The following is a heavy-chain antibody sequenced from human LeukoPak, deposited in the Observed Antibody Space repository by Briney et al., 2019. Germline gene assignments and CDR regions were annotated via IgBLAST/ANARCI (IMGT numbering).Heavy chain of an antibody. J-gene: IGHJ4*02. V-gene: IGHV1-2*02. CDR1: GYTFTGYY. CDR3: ARDESGGLNY. D-gene: IGHD2-15*01. Sequence: ASVKVSCKASGYTFTGYYMHWVRLAPGHGLEWMGWISPNSGATNYAQKFQGRVTLTRDTSISTAYMELSGLRSDDTAVYYCARDESGGLNYWGQGTLVTVSS. CDR2: ISPNSGAT.